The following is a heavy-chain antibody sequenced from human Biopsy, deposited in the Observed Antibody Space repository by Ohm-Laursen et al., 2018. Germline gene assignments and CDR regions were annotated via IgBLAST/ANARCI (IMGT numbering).Heavy chain of an antibody. J-gene: IGHJ6*02. D-gene: IGHD3-22*01. CDR3: ARDRGQNFYDSTGYYNGMDG. V-gene: IGHV3-9*01. Sequence: SLRLSCAASGFTVSSNYMSWVRQAPGKGLEWGSGISWISRNTGYADSVKGRFTITRDNAKNSLYLQMNSLRPEDTALYYCARDRGQNFYDSTGYYNGMDGWGQGTTVTVSS. CDR1: GFTVSSNY. CDR2: ISWISRNT.